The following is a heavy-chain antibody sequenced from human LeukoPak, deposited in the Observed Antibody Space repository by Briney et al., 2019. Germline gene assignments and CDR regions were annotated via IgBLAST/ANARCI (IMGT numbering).Heavy chain of an antibody. D-gene: IGHD1-1*01. J-gene: IGHJ4*02. Sequence: ESGPTLVKPTQTLTLTCSFSGFSLRTSGVGVVWIRQSPGKALESLALIYWDDEKRYSPSLRNRLTITKDTSKNQVVLTMTNMGPVDTGTYFCTHLDQLERPNWGQGTLVTVSS. V-gene: IGHV2-5*02. CDR3: THLDQLERPN. CDR2: IYWDDEK. CDR1: GFSLRTSGVG.